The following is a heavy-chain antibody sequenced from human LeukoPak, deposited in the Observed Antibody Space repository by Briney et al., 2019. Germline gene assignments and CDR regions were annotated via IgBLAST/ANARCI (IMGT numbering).Heavy chain of an antibody. Sequence: GESLKISCEASGYIFPNYWIGWVRQVPGKGLDWMGLIHPGDSDTRYSPSFQGQVTISVDKSITTAYLQWSSLQASDTAIYFCARVVVVTSTHWYFDLWSRGSLVTVFS. J-gene: IGHJ2*01. CDR3: ARVVVVTSTHWYFDL. V-gene: IGHV5-51*01. D-gene: IGHD2-21*02. CDR2: IHPGDSDT. CDR1: GYIFPNYW.